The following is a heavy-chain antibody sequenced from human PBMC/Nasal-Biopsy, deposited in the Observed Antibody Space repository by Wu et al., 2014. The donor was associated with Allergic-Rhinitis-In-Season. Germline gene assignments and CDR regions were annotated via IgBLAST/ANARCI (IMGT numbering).Heavy chain of an antibody. D-gene: IGHD2-21*02. CDR3: AKPSQKVTTGMFDY. Sequence: LRLSCAASGFTFTSYGMHWVRQSPGKGLEWVASLWFDGSNPSYGESVRGRFTISRDNSKNTLYLQMNSLRAEDTAVYYCAKPSQKVTTGMFDYWGQGTLVTVSS. CDR1: GFTFTSYG. J-gene: IGHJ4*02. CDR2: LWFDGSNP. V-gene: IGHV3-33*06.